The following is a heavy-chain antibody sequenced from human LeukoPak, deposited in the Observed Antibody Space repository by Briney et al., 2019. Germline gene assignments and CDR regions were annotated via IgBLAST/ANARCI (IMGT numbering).Heavy chain of an antibody. J-gene: IGHJ4*02. D-gene: IGHD1-26*01. CDR1: GGTFSSYA. CDR2: IIPIFGTA. Sequence: SVKVSCKASGGTFSSYAISWVRQAPGQGLEWMGGIIPIFGTANYAQKFQGRVTITADKSTSTAYMELRSLRSDDTAVYYCARLNPSGFDYWGQGTLVTVSS. V-gene: IGHV1-69*06. CDR3: ARLNPSGFDY.